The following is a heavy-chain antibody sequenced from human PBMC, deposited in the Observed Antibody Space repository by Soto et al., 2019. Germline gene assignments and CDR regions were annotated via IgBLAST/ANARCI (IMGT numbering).Heavy chain of an antibody. CDR1: GYRFTSSW. J-gene: IGHJ4*02. CDR3: TKGATSTFDS. V-gene: IGHV5-51*01. D-gene: IGHD3-16*01. Sequence: VESLKISCQDSGYRFTSSWIGWVRQMPGKGLEWLGNVYPSDSDVRYSPSFEGRVTISADNSINTAYLHLLNLKASDTAIYYCTKGATSTFDSWGQGTRVTAYS. CDR2: VYPSDSDV.